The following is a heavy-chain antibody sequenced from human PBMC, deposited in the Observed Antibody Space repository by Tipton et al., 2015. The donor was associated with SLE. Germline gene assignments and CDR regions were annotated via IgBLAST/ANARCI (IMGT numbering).Heavy chain of an antibody. V-gene: IGHV3-30*03. Sequence: SLRLSCAASGFTFSSYGMNWVRQAPGKGLEWVAVISYEGSSVDYADSVKGRFTISRDNSKNTLYLQTNSLRAEDTAVYYCARGRFFDYWGQGTLVTVSS. CDR3: ARGRFFDY. CDR2: ISYEGSSV. CDR1: GFTFSSYG. J-gene: IGHJ4*02.